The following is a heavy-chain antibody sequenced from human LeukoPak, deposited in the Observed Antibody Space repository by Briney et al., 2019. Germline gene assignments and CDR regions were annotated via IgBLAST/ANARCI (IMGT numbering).Heavy chain of an antibody. CDR3: AKESLA. Sequence: GGSLRLSCAASGFIFSDYGMHWVRQAPGKGLEWVAFIRYDGNSQYYADSVKGRFTISRDNSQNTLYLQMNSLRPEDTAVYYCAKESLAWGQGTLVTVSS. CDR1: GFIFSDYG. V-gene: IGHV3-30*02. J-gene: IGHJ5*02. CDR2: IRYDGNSQ.